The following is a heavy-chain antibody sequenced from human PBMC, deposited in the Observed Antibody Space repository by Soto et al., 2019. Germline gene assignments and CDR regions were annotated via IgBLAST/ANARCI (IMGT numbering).Heavy chain of an antibody. D-gene: IGHD2-8*01. CDR1: GGSFSGYY. CDR3: ARGRGRTIVLGSRGFDP. Sequence: PSETLSLTCAVYGGSFSGYYWSWIRQPPGKGLEWIGEINHSGSTNYNPSLKSRVTISVDTSKNQFSLKLSSVTAADTAVYYCARGRGRTIVLGSRGFDPWGQGTLVTVSS. J-gene: IGHJ5*02. V-gene: IGHV4-34*01. CDR2: INHSGST.